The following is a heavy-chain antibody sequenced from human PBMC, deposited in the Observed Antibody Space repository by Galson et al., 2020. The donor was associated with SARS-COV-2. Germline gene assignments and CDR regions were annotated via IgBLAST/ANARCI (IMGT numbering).Heavy chain of an antibody. Sequence: ASVKVSCKASGYTFISFYIHWVRQAPGQGLEWMGVINPSGDITSYAQKLRGRVTVTRDMSTQTVYMELSSLTSEDKAVYYCAREWGDLNSSVFDSWGQGRLVVVSS. V-gene: IGHV1-46*04. CDR2: INPSGDIT. D-gene: IGHD2-21*01. CDR3: AREWGDLNSSVFDS. CDR1: GYTFISFY. J-gene: IGHJ4*02.